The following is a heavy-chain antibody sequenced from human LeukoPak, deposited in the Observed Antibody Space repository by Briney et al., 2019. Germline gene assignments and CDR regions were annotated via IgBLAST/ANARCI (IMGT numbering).Heavy chain of an antibody. CDR3: ARSSSGWSLYYFDY. CDR2: INPNSGGT. CDR1: GYTFTGYY. J-gene: IGHJ4*02. D-gene: IGHD6-19*01. Sequence: ASVKVSCKASGYTFTGYYMHWVRQAPGQGLEWMGRINPNSGGTNYAQKFQGRVTMTRDTSISTAYMELSRLRSDDTAVYYCARSSSGWSLYYFDYWGRGTLVTVSS. V-gene: IGHV1-2*06.